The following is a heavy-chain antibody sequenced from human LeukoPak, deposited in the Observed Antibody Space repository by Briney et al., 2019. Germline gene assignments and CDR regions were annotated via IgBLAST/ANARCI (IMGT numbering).Heavy chain of an antibody. CDR3: ARGKQYPEAFDI. J-gene: IGHJ3*02. CDR1: GFTFSSYS. V-gene: IGHV3-48*01. Sequence: PGGSLRLSCAASGFTFSSYSMNWVRQAPGKGLEWVSYISSSSSSTIYYADSVKGRFTISRDNAKNSLYLQMNSLRAEDTAVYYCARGKQYPEAFDIWGQGTMVTVSS. D-gene: IGHD2-2*01. CDR2: ISSSSSSTI.